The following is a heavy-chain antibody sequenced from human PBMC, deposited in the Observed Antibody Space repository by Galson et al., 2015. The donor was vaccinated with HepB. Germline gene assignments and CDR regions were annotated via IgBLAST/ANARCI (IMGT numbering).Heavy chain of an antibody. V-gene: IGHV3-21*01. J-gene: IGHJ4*02. CDR3: ARDRWNDGGGGFDY. D-gene: IGHD1-1*01. CDR1: GSMFSSYS. Sequence: SLRLSCAYSGSMFSSYSMNWVRQAPGKGLEWVSSISLSSSYIYYAHSVKGRFTISRDNAKNSLYLQLNSLRAEDTAVYYCARDRWNDGGGGFDYWGQGTLVTVSS. CDR2: ISLSSSYI.